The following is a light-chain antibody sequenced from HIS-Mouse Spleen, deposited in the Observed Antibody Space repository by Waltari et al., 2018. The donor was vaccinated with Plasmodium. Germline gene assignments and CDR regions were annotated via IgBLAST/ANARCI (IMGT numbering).Light chain of an antibody. J-gene: IGLJ2*01. CDR1: SSAVGSYNL. Sequence: QSALTQPASVSGSPGQSITISCTGPSSAVGSYNLVPWYQQHPGKAPKLMIYEGSKRPSGVSNRFSGSKSGNTASLTISGLQAEDEADYYCCSYAGSSTVVFGGGTKLTVL. CDR3: CSYAGSSTVV. CDR2: EGS. V-gene: IGLV2-23*01.